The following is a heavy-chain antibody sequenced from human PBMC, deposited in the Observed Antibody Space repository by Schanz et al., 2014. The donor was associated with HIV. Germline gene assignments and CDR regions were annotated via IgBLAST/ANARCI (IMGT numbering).Heavy chain of an antibody. CDR2: KWYDGSNK. CDR1: GFTFRSYG. D-gene: IGHD2-2*01. CDR3: ARDGAMAFSLGMDV. Sequence: QVQLVESGGGVVQPGRSLRLSCAASGFTFRSYGMHWVRQAPGKGLEWVAVKWYDGSNKYYADSVKGRFTISRDNSKNTLYLQMNGMRTEDTAVYYCARDGAMAFSLGMDVWGQGTTVTVSS. V-gene: IGHV3-33*01. J-gene: IGHJ6*02.